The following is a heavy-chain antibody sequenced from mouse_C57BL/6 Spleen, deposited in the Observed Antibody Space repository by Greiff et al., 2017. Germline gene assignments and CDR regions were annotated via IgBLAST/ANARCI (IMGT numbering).Heavy chain of an antibody. J-gene: IGHJ2*01. CDR1: GYTFTSYW. CDR2: IYPGSGST. V-gene: IGHV1-55*01. Sequence: QVQLQQPGAELVKPGASVKMSCKASGYTFTSYWLTWVKQRPGQGLAWIGDIYPGSGSTNYNEKFKSKATLTVDTSSSTAYMQLSSLTSEDSAVYYCARPEGYYYGNYWGQGTTLTGSS. CDR3: ARPEGYYYGNY. D-gene: IGHD1-1*01.